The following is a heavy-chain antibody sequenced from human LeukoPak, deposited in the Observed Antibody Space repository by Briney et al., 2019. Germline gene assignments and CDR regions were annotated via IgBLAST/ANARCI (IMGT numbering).Heavy chain of an antibody. J-gene: IGHJ4*02. Sequence: PSETLSLTCAVYGGSFSGYYWSWIRQPPGKGLEWIGEINHSGSTNYNPSLKSRVTISVDTSKNQFSLKLSSVTAADTAVYYCARGGDYGDYGHTIDYRGQGTLVTVSS. D-gene: IGHD4-17*01. CDR1: GGSFSGYY. CDR3: ARGGDYGDYGHTIDY. V-gene: IGHV4-34*01. CDR2: INHSGST.